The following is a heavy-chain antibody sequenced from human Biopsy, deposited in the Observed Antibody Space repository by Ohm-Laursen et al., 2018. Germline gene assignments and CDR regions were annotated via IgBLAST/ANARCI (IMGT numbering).Heavy chain of an antibody. CDR2: IYSGGNT. J-gene: IGHJ4*02. Sequence: SETLSLTCTVSGDSLTSGPENWSWIRQSPGQGPEYIGFIYSGGNTNYNPSLKNRVTMSVDTSKNQFYLKLYSVTAADTAVYYCARGRRTSGWPYFDNWGQGALVIVSP. CDR1: GDSLTSGPEN. D-gene: IGHD6-19*01. V-gene: IGHV4-61*01. CDR3: ARGRRTSGWPYFDN.